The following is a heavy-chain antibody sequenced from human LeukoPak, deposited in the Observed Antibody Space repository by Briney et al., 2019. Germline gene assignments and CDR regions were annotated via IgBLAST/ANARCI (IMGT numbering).Heavy chain of an antibody. CDR3: AIGPGYSSGWYLY. Sequence: SETLSLTCAVSGYSISSGYYWGWVRQPPGKGLEWIGSIYHSGSTYYNPSLKSRVTISVDTSKNQFSLKLSSVTATDTAVYYCAIGPGYSSGWYLYWGQGTLVTVSS. V-gene: IGHV4-38-2*01. CDR2: IYHSGST. CDR1: GYSISSGYY. D-gene: IGHD6-19*01. J-gene: IGHJ4*02.